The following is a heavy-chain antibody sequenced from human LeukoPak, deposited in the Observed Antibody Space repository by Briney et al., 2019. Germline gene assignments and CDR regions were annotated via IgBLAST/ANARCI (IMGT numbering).Heavy chain of an antibody. CDR1: GGSFSGYY. CDR2: INHSGST. D-gene: IGHD1-26*01. J-gene: IGHJ4*02. Sequence: PSETLSLTCAVYGGSFSGYYWSWIRQPPGKGLEWIGEINHSGSTNYNPSLKSRVTISVDTSKNQFSLKLSSVTAADTAVYYCARASWYGGSYKYFDYWGQGTLVTVSS. V-gene: IGHV4-34*01. CDR3: ARASWYGGSYKYFDY.